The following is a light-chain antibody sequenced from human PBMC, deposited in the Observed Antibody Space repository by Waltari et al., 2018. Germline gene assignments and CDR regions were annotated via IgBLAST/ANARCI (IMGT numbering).Light chain of an antibody. CDR2: SNY. J-gene: IGLJ3*02. V-gene: IGLV1-44*01. Sequence: QSVLTQPPSASGTPGQRVTISCSGSSSNIGSHTVNWYQQLPGTAPKLLIYSNYQRPSGVPDRFSGSRSGTSASLAISGLQSEDEADYYCAAWDDGLSGHSWVFGGGTKLTVL. CDR1: SSNIGSHT. CDR3: AAWDDGLSGHSWV.